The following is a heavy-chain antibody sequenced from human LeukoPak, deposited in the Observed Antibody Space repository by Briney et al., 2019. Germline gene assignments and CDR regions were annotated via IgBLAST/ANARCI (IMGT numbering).Heavy chain of an antibody. V-gene: IGHV3-7*01. D-gene: IGHD2-2*01. CDR1: GFTFSSYW. Sequence: QSGGSLRLSCAASGFTFSSYWMSWVRQAPGKGLEWVANIKQDGSEKYYVDSVKGRFTISRDNAKNSLYLQMNSLRAEDTAVYYCARNGLLDIVVVPAAMGRQYYYYYYGMDVWGQGTTATVSS. CDR3: ARNGLLDIVVVPAAMGRQYYYYYYGMDV. CDR2: IKQDGSEK. J-gene: IGHJ6*02.